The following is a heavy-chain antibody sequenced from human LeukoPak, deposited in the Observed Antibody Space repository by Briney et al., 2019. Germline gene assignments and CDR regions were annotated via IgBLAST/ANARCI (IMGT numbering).Heavy chain of an antibody. CDR3: ARDRFRGSTSLVAFDY. Sequence: ASVKVSCKASGYTFTSYGISWVRQAPGQGLEWMGWISAYNGNTNYAQKLQGRVTMTTDTSTSTAYMELRSLRSDDTAVYYCARDRFRGSTSLVAFDYWGQGTLVTLSS. CDR2: ISAYNGNT. J-gene: IGHJ4*02. D-gene: IGHD2-2*01. CDR1: GYTFTSYG. V-gene: IGHV1-18*01.